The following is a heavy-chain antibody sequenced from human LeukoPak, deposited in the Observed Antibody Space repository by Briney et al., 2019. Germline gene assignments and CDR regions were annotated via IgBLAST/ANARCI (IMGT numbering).Heavy chain of an antibody. CDR1: GFIFSGSS. Sequence: GGSLRLSCAASGFIFSGSSIHWVRQASGKGLEWVGRIRSKPNNYATAYAASVKGRFTISRDDSKNTAYLQMNSLKTEDTAVYYCTRLGDCSSTNCYTSENVDVWDKGTTVTVSS. CDR3: TRLGDCSSTNCYTSENVDV. CDR2: IRSKPNNYAT. D-gene: IGHD2-2*02. V-gene: IGHV3-73*01. J-gene: IGHJ6*04.